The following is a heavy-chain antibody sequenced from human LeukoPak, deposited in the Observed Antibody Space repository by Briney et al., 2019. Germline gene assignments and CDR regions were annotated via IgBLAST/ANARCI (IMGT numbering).Heavy chain of an antibody. D-gene: IGHD2-2*01. CDR1: GGSISSGGYS. Sequence: SQTLSLTCAVSGGSISSGGYSWSWIRQPPGKGLEWIGYIYHSGSTYYNPSLKSRVTISVDTSKNQFSLKLSSVTAADTAVYYCARHVRSTMPGGYYYYYYMDVWGKGTTVTVSS. V-gene: IGHV4-30-2*01. J-gene: IGHJ6*03. CDR3: ARHVRSTMPGGYYYYYYMDV. CDR2: IYHSGST.